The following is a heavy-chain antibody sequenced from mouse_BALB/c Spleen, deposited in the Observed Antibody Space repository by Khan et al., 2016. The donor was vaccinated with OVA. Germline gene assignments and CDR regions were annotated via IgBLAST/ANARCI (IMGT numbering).Heavy chain of an antibody. D-gene: IGHD2-14*01. V-gene: IGHV1-4*01. Sequence: QVQLKESGAELARPGASVKMSCKASGYTFTSYTMHWVKQRPGQGLEWIGYINPSSGYTNYNQKFKDKATLTADKSSSTAYMQLSSLTSEDSAVYSCAREGAYYGNDGWFAYWGQGTLVTVSA. CDR3: AREGAYYGNDGWFAY. CDR1: GYTFTSYT. J-gene: IGHJ3*01. CDR2: INPSSGYT.